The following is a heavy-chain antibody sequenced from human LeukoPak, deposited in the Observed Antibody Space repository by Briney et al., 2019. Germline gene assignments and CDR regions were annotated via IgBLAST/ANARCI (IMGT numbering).Heavy chain of an antibody. CDR1: GGSISSYY. D-gene: IGHD2-15*01. J-gene: IGHJ3*02. CDR3: ASVGPAATADAFDI. CDR2: IYYSGST. V-gene: IGHV4-59*01. Sequence: SETLSLTCTVSGGSISSYYWSWIRQPPGKGLEWIGYIYYSGSTNYNPSLKSRVTISVDTSKNQFSLKLSSVTAADTAVYYCASVGPAATADAFDIWGQGTMVTVSS.